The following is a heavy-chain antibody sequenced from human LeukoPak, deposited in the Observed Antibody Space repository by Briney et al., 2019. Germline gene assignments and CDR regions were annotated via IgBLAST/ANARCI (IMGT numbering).Heavy chain of an antibody. CDR3: ARLIDCTNGVCHIFDY. CDR2: IYYSGST. CDR1: GGSISSYY. J-gene: IGHJ4*02. V-gene: IGHV4-59*01. Sequence: SETLSLTCTVSGGSISSYYWSWIRQPPGKGLEWIGYIYYSGSTNYNASLKSRVTISVDTSKNQFSLKLSSVTAADTAVYYCARLIDCTNGVCHIFDYWGQGTLVTVSS. D-gene: IGHD2-8*01.